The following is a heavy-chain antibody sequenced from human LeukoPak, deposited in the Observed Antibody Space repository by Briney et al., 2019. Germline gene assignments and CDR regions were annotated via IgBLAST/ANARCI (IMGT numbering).Heavy chain of an antibody. D-gene: IGHD2-2*01. J-gene: IGHJ5*02. CDR3: ARWLGYCSSTSCSNWFDP. Sequence: GESPKISCKGSGYSFTSYWIGWVRQMPGKGLEWMGIIYPGDSDTRYSPSFQGQVTISADKSISTAYLQWSSLKASDTAMYYCARWLGYCSSTSCSNWFDPWGQGTLVTVSS. CDR1: GYSFTSYW. V-gene: IGHV5-51*01. CDR2: IYPGDSDT.